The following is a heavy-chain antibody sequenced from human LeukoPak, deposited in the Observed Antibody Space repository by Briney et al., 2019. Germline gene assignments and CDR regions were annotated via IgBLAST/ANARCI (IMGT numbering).Heavy chain of an antibody. CDR1: GYTFTSYY. D-gene: IGHD5-24*01. CDR3: ARDVGDGYNYFGDFDY. V-gene: IGHV1-46*01. CDR2: INPSGGST. J-gene: IGHJ4*02. Sequence: ASVKVSCKASGYTFTSYYMHRVRQAPGQGLEWMGIINPSGGSTSYAQKFQGRVTMTRDTSTSTVYMELSSLRSEDTAVYYCARDVGDGYNYFGDFDYWGQGTLVTVSS.